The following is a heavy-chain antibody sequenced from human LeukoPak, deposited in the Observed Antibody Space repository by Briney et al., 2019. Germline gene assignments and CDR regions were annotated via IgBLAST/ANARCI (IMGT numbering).Heavy chain of an antibody. CDR1: GFTFSSYG. D-gene: IGHD2-2*01. V-gene: IGHV3-30*18. CDR2: ISYDGSNK. J-gene: IGHJ6*02. Sequence: HSGGSLRLSCAASGFTFSSYGMHWVRQAPGKGLEWVAVISYDGSNKYYADSVKGRFTISRDNSKNTLYLQMNSLRAEDTAVYYCAKVGYQLLSMDVWGQGTTVTVSS. CDR3: AKVGYQLLSMDV.